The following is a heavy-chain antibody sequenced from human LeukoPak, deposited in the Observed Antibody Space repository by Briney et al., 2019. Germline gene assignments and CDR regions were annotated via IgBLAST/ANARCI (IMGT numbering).Heavy chain of an antibody. J-gene: IGHJ4*02. CDR3: VRALGSPTADH. Sequence: GGSLRLSCAASGFTFTNNWMSWVRQAPGKGLEWVANIKSDGSEKYYVGSVEGRFTISRDNARNTVSLQMESLRGEGTAVYYCVRALGSPTADHWGQGTLVTVSS. D-gene: IGHD3-16*01. V-gene: IGHV3-7*01. CDR1: GFTFTNNW. CDR2: IKSDGSEK.